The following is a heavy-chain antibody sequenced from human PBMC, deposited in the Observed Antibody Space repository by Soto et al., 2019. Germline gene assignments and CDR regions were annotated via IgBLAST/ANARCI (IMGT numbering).Heavy chain of an antibody. V-gene: IGHV3-64*01. D-gene: IGHD4-17*01. CDR3: ARETSTTVTYYYYYYMDV. Sequence: EVQLVESGGGLVQPGGSLRLSCAASGFTFSSYAMHWVRQAPGKGLEYVSAISSNGGSTYYANSAKGRFTISRDNSKNTLYLQMGSLRAEDMAVYYCARETSTTVTYYYYYYMDVWGKGTTVTVSS. CDR2: ISSNGGST. CDR1: GFTFSSYA. J-gene: IGHJ6*03.